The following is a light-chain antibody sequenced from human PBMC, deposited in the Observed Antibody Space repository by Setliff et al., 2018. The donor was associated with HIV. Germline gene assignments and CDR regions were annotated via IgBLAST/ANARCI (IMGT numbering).Light chain of an antibody. CDR1: SSDIGVSKY. Sequence: ALAQPASVSGSPGQSITISCTGTSSDIGVSKYVSWYQQHPGRAPKLMIFEVINRPSGVSDRFSGSKSGNTASLTISGLQAEDEADYYCSSYKTGNTLVFGGGTK. CDR2: EVI. J-gene: IGLJ3*02. V-gene: IGLV2-14*01. CDR3: SSYKTGNTLV.